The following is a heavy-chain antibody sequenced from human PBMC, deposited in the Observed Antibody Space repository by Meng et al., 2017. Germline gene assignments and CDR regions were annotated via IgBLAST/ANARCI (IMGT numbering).Heavy chain of an antibody. V-gene: IGHV3-74*01. D-gene: IGHD1-1*01. CDR1: GFTFNNYW. CDR2: ISGDGSIT. CDR3: LDEAPRSDY. Sequence: EVEWVESGGGLVQPGGSLRLSCAASGFTFNNYWMHWVRQVPGKGLVWVSRISGDGSITNYADSVKGRFTISRDNAKNTLYLQMNSPRPEDTAVYYCLDEAPRSDYWGQGSLVTVSS. J-gene: IGHJ4*02.